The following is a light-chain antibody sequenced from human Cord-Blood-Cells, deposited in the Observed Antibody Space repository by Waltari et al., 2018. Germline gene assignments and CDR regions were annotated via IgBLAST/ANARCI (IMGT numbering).Light chain of an antibody. V-gene: IGKV1-5*03. CDR1: QSLSSW. Sequence: DIQLNTSPSTLSASSGHRVTITCRASQSLSSWLAWYQQKPGKAPKLLIYKASSLESGVPSRFSGSGSGTEFTLTISSLQPDDFATYYCQQYNSYSYTFGQGTKLEIK. J-gene: IGKJ2*01. CDR3: QQYNSYSYT. CDR2: KAS.